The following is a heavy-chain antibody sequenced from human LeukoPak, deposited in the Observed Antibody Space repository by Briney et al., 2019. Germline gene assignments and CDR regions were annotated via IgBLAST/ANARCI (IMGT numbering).Heavy chain of an antibody. J-gene: IGHJ5*02. Sequence: SETLSLTCAVYGASFSAYYWSWIRQPPGKGLEWIGEINHRGTTNYNPSLKSRVTISVDTSKNQFSLELNSVTAADTAVYYCARGRGRFDPWGQGTLVTVSS. CDR2: INHRGTT. CDR3: ARGRGRFDP. V-gene: IGHV4-34*01. CDR1: GASFSAYY. D-gene: IGHD3-10*01.